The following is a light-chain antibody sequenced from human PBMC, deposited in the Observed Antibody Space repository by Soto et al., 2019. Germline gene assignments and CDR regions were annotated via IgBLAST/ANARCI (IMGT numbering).Light chain of an antibody. V-gene: IGKV1-5*01. CDR2: DAS. Sequence: DIQMTQSPSSLSASVGDRVTITCRASQSISNRLAWYQQKPGKAPKVLIYDASSLEGGVPSRFSGTGSATEFILTISSLQPDDFATYYCQQYNSYSWTFGQGTKVDIK. CDR3: QQYNSYSWT. CDR1: QSISNR. J-gene: IGKJ1*01.